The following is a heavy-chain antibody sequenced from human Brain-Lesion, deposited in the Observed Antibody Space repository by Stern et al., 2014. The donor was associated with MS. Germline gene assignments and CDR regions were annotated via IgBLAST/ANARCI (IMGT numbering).Heavy chain of an antibody. CDR1: GFTFSNYW. D-gene: IGHD3-10*01. V-gene: IGHV3-74*02. CDR2: VNNDGRRT. J-gene: IGHJ5*01. CDR3: ARGERWFDS. Sequence: VQLVESGGCFVQPGGSLRLSCAASGFTFSNYWMHWVRQAPGKGLVWVSRVNNDGRRTSYADSVKGRFTMSRDNAKNTLYLQMNSLRVEDTAIYYCARGERWFDSWGQGTLVTVSS.